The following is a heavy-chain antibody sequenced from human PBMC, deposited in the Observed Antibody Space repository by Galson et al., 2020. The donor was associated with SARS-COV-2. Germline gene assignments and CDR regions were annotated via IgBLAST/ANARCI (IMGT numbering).Heavy chain of an antibody. CDR2: IFSGGGT. V-gene: IGHV3-66*02. D-gene: IGHD3-16*01. CDR3: AGGGGAAQKYFDY. CDR1: GFTVSSNY. J-gene: IGHJ4*02. Sequence: GESLKISCAASGFTVSSNYMSWVRQAPGKGLEWVSVIFSGGGTYYADSVKGRFTISRDNSKNTLYLQMNSLRAEDTAVYYCAGGGGAAQKYFDYWGQGTLVTVSS.